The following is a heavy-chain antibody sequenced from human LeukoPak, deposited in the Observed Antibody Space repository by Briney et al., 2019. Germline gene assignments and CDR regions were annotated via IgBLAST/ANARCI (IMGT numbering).Heavy chain of an antibody. J-gene: IGHJ3*02. V-gene: IGHV1-8*01. Sequence: ASVKVSCKASGYTFTSYDINWVRQATGQGLEWMGWMNPNSGNTGYAQKFQGRVTMTRNTSISTAYMELSSLRSEDTAVYYCARDARIQLWSPEDAFDIWGQGTMVTVSS. CDR1: GYTFTSYD. CDR2: MNPNSGNT. D-gene: IGHD5-18*01. CDR3: ARDARIQLWSPEDAFDI.